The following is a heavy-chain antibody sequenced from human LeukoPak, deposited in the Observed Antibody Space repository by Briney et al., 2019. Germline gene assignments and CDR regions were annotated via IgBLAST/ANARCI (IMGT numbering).Heavy chain of an antibody. CDR2: IKQDGSEI. Sequence: GGSLRLSCAASGFNFNSYWMSWVRQAPGKGLERVANIKQDGSEIYFVDSVKGRFTISRDNAKSSLYLQVNSLRGEDTAVYYCARARYGSGGYFFDFWGQGTLVTVSS. V-gene: IGHV3-7*04. CDR3: ARARYGSGGYFFDF. J-gene: IGHJ4*02. CDR1: GFNFNSYW. D-gene: IGHD3-10*01.